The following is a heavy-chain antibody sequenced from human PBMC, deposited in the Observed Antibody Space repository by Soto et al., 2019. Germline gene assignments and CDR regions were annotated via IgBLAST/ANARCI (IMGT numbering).Heavy chain of an antibody. V-gene: IGHV4-38-2*01. CDR1: GYSITSVHC. CDR3: ARRIEMTTMKTGMDV. J-gene: IGHJ6*02. CDR2: IHHSGSA. Sequence: SETLSLTCDVSGYSITSVHCWGWIRQPPGKGLEWIGIIHHSGSAYYSPSLKSRVTISIDTSRNRFSLKVTSVTAADTAVYYCARRIEMTTMKTGMDVWGQGTTVTVSS.